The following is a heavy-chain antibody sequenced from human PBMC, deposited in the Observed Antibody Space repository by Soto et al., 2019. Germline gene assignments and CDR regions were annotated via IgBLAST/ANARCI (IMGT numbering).Heavy chain of an antibody. CDR2: ISSNSAYI. CDR1: GFTFRSFT. J-gene: IGHJ5*02. CDR3: TRDASRDSSARGWFDP. Sequence: GGSLRLSCAASGFTFRSFTMNWVRQAPGEGLEWVSTISSNSAYIYYTDALRGRFTISRDNAKNSLHLQMNSLRAEDTAVYYCTRDASRDSSARGWFDPWGPGTLVTVSS. V-gene: IGHV3-21*01. D-gene: IGHD6-13*01.